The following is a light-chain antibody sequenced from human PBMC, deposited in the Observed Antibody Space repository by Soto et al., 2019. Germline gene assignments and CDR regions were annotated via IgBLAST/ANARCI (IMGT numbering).Light chain of an antibody. V-gene: IGKV3-15*01. CDR1: QSVSSSY. CDR3: QQYNDWPLT. J-gene: IGKJ1*01. Sequence: DIVLTQSPDSLAVSLGERATLSCRASQSVSSSYLAWYQQTPGQAPRLLIYGAFTRATGIPTRFSGTGSGTEFTLTISSLQSEDFALYYCQQYNDWPLTFGQGTKVDIK. CDR2: GAF.